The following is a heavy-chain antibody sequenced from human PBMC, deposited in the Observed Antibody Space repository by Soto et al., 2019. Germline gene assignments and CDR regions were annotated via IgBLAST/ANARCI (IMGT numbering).Heavy chain of an antibody. D-gene: IGHD6-19*01. CDR3: AREKWLVLGNKNYYYYGMDV. V-gene: IGHV3-30-3*01. CDR1: GFTFSSYA. J-gene: IGHJ6*02. CDR2: ISYDGSNK. Sequence: QVQLVESGGGVVQPGRSLRLSCAASGFTFSSYAMHWVRQAPGKGLEWVAVISYDGSNKYYADSVKGRFTISRDNSKNTRYLQMNSLIAEDTAVYYCAREKWLVLGNKNYYYYGMDVWGQGTTVTVAS.